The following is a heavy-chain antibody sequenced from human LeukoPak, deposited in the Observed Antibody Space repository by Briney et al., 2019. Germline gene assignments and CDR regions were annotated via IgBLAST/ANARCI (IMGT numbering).Heavy chain of an antibody. D-gene: IGHD2-2*01. V-gene: IGHV1-18*01. CDR1: GYTFTSYG. CDR3: ARDTSSDLNTPSSLFDY. Sequence: GASVKVSCKASGYTFTSYGISWVRQAPGQGPEWMGWISAYNGNTKYAQKLQGRVTMTTDTSTNTAYMELRSLRSDDTAVYYCARDTSSDLNTPSSLFDYWGQGTLVTVSS. J-gene: IGHJ4*02. CDR2: ISAYNGNT.